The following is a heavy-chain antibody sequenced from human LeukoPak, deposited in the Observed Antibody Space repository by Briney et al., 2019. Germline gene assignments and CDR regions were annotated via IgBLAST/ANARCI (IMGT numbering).Heavy chain of an antibody. V-gene: IGHV4-59*01. CDR1: GGSISSYY. CDR3: ARTLTNYYGRYDYYSNWFDP. D-gene: IGHD3-22*01. CDR2: IYYSGSA. J-gene: IGHJ5*02. Sequence: SETLSLTCTVSGGSISSYYWSWIRQPPGKGLEWIGYIYYSGSANYNPSLKSRVTISVDTSKNQFSLRLTSVTAADTALYFCARTLTNYYGRYDYYSNWFDPWGQGTLVTVSS.